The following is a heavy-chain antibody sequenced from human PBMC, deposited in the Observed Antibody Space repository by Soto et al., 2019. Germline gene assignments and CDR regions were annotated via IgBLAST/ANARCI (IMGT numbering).Heavy chain of an antibody. CDR2: INPNSGGT. J-gene: IGHJ3*02. CDR3: ARDGAQGDAFDI. V-gene: IGHV1-2*04. D-gene: IGHD3-16*01. Sequence: GASVKVSCKASGYTFTSYGISWVRQAPGQGLEWMGWINPNSGGTNYAQKFQGWVTMTRDTSISTAYMELSRLRSDDTAVYYCARDGAQGDAFDIWGQGTMVTVSS. CDR1: GYTFTSYG.